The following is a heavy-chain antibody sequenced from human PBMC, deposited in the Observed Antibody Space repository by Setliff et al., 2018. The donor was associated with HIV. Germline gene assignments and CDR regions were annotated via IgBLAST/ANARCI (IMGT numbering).Heavy chain of an antibody. CDR3: ARDGRAVTSLMVVVSLKNGMDV. D-gene: IGHD3-22*01. Sequence: GASVKVSCKASGYIFTSYYMHWLRQVPGQGLEWMGIVDPSGGSTHYAQKFEGRVTMTRDTSTSTFHMELSSLTSEDRAIYYCARDGRAVTSLMVVVSLKNGMDVWGQGTTVT. V-gene: IGHV1-46*01. CDR1: GYIFTSYY. CDR2: VDPSGGST. J-gene: IGHJ6*02.